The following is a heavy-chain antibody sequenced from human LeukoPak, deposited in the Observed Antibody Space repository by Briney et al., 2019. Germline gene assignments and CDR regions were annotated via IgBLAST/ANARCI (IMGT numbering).Heavy chain of an antibody. CDR3: ARHYLYGDSSWDS. J-gene: IGHJ4*02. V-gene: IGHV4-4*09. Sequence: SETLSLTCTVSGGTINSHYWSWIRQSTGEGLEWIAYTHTSGRTKYNPSLKSRVTISLDTSKNQVSLKLYSVTAADTAVYFCARHYLYGDSSWDSWGPGNLVIVSS. CDR1: GGTINSHY. D-gene: IGHD4-17*01. CDR2: THTSGRT.